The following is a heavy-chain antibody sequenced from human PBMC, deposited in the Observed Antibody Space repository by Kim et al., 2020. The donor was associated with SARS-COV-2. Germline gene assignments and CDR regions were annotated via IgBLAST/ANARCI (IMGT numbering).Heavy chain of an antibody. D-gene: IGHD4-17*01. CDR1: GFTFSGSA. Sequence: GGSLRLSCVASGFTFSGSAMHWVRQASGKGLEWVARIGSKANSYATAYAASVKGRFTISRDDSKNTAYLQMNSLKTEDTAVYYCTKLDDYGDRRFDSWGQGTLVTVSS. V-gene: IGHV3-73*01. CDR2: IGSKANSYAT. CDR3: TKLDDYGDRRFDS. J-gene: IGHJ4*02.